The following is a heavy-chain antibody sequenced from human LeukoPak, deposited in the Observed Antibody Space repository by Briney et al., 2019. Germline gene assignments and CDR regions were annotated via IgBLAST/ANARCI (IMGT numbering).Heavy chain of an antibody. CDR2: ISSSSSTI. J-gene: IGHJ4*02. Sequence: PGGSLRLSCAASGFTVSSTYMNWVRQAPGKGLEWVSYISSSSSTIYYADSVKGRFTISRGNAKNSLYLQMNSLGAEDTAVYYCARAHSGSYYLFDYWGQGTLVTVSS. V-gene: IGHV3-48*01. CDR1: GFTVSSTY. D-gene: IGHD1-26*01. CDR3: ARAHSGSYYLFDY.